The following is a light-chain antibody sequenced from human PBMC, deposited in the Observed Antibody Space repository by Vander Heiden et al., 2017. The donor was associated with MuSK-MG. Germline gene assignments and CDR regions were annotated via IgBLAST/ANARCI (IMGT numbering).Light chain of an antibody. V-gene: IGLV3-21*02. J-gene: IGLJ1*01. CDR2: DDS. CDR3: QVWDSRSDHLYV. Sequence: QVLTQPPSVSVAPGQTARITCGGNNIGSKTVHWYQQKPGQAPGLVVYDDSDRPSGIPERFAGSNSGNTATLTISRVEAGDEADYYCQVWDSRSDHLYVFGTGTKVTVL. CDR1: NIGSKT.